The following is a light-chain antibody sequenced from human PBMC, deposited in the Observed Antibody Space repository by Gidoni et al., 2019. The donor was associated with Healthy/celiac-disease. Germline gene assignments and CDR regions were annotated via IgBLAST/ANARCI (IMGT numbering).Light chain of an antibody. CDR3: QQYNSYSWT. CDR2: KAS. J-gene: IGKJ1*01. V-gene: IGKV1-5*03. Sequence: DIQMTQSPSTLSASVGDRVTITCRPSQSSSSWLAWYQQKPGKAPKLLIYKASSLESGVPSRFSGSGSGTEFTLTISSLQPDDFATYYCQQYNSYSWTFGQGTKVEIK. CDR1: QSSSSW.